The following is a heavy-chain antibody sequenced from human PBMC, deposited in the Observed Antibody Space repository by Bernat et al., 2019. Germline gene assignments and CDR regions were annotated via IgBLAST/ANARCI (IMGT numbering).Heavy chain of an antibody. CDR3: AAIPLGYDSSGPEGGDY. D-gene: IGHD3-22*01. Sequence: VELVESGGGLVQPGRSLRLSCAASGFTFSSYGMHWVRQAPGKGLEWVAVIWYDGSNKYYADSVKGRFTISRDNSKNTLYLQMNSLRAEDTAVYYCAAIPLGYDSSGPEGGDYWGQGTLVTVSS. V-gene: IGHV3-33*01. J-gene: IGHJ4*02. CDR1: GFTFSSYG. CDR2: IWYDGSNK.